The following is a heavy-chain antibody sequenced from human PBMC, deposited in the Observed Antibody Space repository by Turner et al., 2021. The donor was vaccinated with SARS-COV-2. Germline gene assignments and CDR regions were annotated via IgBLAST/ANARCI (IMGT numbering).Heavy chain of an antibody. D-gene: IGHD1-26*01. CDR2: VYYTGIT. Sequence: QLQLQASGPCLVKPSETLSFTCIVSGDSISRGSYYWAWIRQPPGKGLEWIGSVYYTGITYYTPSLRSRVTISLDTYKNQFSLKLGSVTAADTAVYYCASLGVGASSRDFDYWGQGALVTV. CDR3: ASLGVGASSRDFDY. V-gene: IGHV4-39*01. CDR1: GDSISRGSYY. J-gene: IGHJ4*02.